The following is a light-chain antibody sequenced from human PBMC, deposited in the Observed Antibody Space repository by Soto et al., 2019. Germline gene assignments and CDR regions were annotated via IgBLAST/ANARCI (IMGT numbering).Light chain of an antibody. CDR3: QQYGSSSYT. CDR2: DAS. V-gene: IGKV3-20*01. Sequence: EIVLTQSPGTLSLSPGARATLSCRASQSVSRSYLAWYQQKPGQAPRLLIYDASSRATGIPDRFSGSGSGTDFTLTISRLEPEDFAVYYCQQYGSSSYTFGQGTKLEIK. CDR1: QSVSRSY. J-gene: IGKJ2*01.